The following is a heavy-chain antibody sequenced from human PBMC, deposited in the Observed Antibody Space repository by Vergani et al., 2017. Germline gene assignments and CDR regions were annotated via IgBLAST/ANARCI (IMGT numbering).Heavy chain of an antibody. D-gene: IGHD2-21*01. CDR2: IYYDGSKK. Sequence: QVHLVEPGGAVVQPGRSLRLSCTSSGFTFSTYAMHWVRQAPGKGLEWVAIIYYDGSKKYYADSVKGRFTISRDNSRNTLDLLMSSLRAEDTAIYYCVREGSYCGSTTCRNPSYVYYYHMDVWGEGTTVTVSS. CDR1: GFTFSTYA. V-gene: IGHV3-33*01. CDR3: VREGSYCGSTTCRNPSYVYYYHMDV. J-gene: IGHJ6*03.